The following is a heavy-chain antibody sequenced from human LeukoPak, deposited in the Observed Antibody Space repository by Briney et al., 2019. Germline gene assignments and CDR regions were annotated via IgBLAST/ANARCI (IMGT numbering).Heavy chain of an antibody. CDR1: GGSINSGGYY. CDR3: AREDAGGTYSFDY. D-gene: IGHD1-26*01. J-gene: IGHJ4*02. CDR2: IYTSGIT. V-gene: IGHV3-66*01. Sequence: ETLSLTCSVSGGSINSGGYYWSWIRQAPGKGPEWVSVIYTSGITYYADSVRGRFTISRDNSKNTLYLQMDSLTAEDTAVYYCAREDAGGTYSFDYWGQGTLVTVSS.